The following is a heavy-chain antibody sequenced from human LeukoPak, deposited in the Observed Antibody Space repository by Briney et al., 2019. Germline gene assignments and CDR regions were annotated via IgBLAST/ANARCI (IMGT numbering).Heavy chain of an antibody. Sequence: SVKVSCKASGGTFSSYAISWVRQAPGQGLEWMGGIIPIFGTANYAQKFQGRVTITADESTSTAYMELSSLRSEDTAVYYCARGAGLRFLEWLSPLYYYYYMDVWGKGTTVTVSS. D-gene: IGHD3-3*01. V-gene: IGHV1-69*13. CDR1: GGTFSSYA. J-gene: IGHJ6*03. CDR3: ARGAGLRFLEWLSPLYYYYYMDV. CDR2: IIPIFGTA.